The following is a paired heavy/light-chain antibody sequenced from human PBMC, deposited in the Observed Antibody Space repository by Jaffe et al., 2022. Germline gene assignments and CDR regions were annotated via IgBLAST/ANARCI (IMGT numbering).Light chain of an antibody. CDR2: EVS. CDR3: SSSISSNTLV. V-gene: IGLV2-14*01. J-gene: IGLJ2*01. CDR1: SSDVGSSSY. Sequence: QSALTQPASVSGSPGQSITISCTGTSSDVGSSSYVSWFQQHPGKAPKVMIYEVSNRPSGVSDRFSGSKSGNTASLTISGLQAEDEADYYCSSSISSNTLVFGGGTKLTVL.
Heavy chain of an antibody. Sequence: QVQLVESGGGVVQPGGSLKLSCAASGFTFSSYGMHWVRQAPGKGLKWVSFIWFDGVKKYYADSVKGRFTISRDNSKNTLYLQMDSLRAEDTAVYYCARDRYSWNGGPDFWGQGTLVTVSS. J-gene: IGHJ4*02. V-gene: IGHV3-30*02. CDR2: IWFDGVKK. D-gene: IGHD1-1*01. CDR1: GFTFSSYG. CDR3: ARDRYSWNGGPDF.